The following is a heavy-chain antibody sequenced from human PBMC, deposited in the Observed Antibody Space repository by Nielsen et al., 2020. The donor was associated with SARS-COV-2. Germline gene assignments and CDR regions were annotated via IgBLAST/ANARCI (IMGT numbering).Heavy chain of an antibody. Sequence: GGSLRLSCTASGFIFSSYAMSWVRQAPGKGLEWVSAISGSGGRTYYADSVKGRLTISRDKSKNTLYVLINSLRAEDTAVYYCAKMSPPGIAVGTAEYFQHWGQGTLVTVSS. CDR3: AKMSPPGIAVGTAEYFQH. J-gene: IGHJ1*01. CDR1: GFIFSSYA. D-gene: IGHD6-19*01. CDR2: ISGSGGRT. V-gene: IGHV3-23*01.